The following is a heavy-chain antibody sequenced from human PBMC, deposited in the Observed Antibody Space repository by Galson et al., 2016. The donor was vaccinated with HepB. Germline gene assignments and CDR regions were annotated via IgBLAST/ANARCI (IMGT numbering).Heavy chain of an antibody. CDR3: ATSGFGKSLEFGAFDI. V-gene: IGHV6-1*01. D-gene: IGHD3-10*01. CDR1: GDSVSNNSGA. Sequence: CAISGDSVSNNSGAWNWIRQSPSRGLEWLGRTYYRSKWYYDYAESVKSRISFNPETSKNQFSLQLKSVTPEDTAVYYCATSGFGKSLEFGAFDIWGQGTTVTVSS. J-gene: IGHJ3*02. CDR2: TYYRSKWYY.